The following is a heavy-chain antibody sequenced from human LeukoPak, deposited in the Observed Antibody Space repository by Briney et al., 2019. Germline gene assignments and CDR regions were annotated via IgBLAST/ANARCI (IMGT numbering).Heavy chain of an antibody. D-gene: IGHD3-9*01. CDR1: GGTFSSSA. J-gene: IGHJ4*02. Sequence: SVKVSCKASGGTFSSSAISWVRQAPGQGLEWMGRIIPILGIANYAQKFQGRVTITADKSTSTAYMELSSLRSEDTAVYYCARGASLRYFAWHFDYWGQGTLVTVSS. V-gene: IGHV1-69*04. CDR3: ARGASLRYFAWHFDY. CDR2: IIPILGIA.